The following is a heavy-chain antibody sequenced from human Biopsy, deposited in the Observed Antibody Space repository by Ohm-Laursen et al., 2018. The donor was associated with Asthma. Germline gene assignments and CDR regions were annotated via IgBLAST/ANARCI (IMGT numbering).Heavy chain of an antibody. CDR3: ASDFPKDYVRYNFQF. CDR1: GYSLTDLS. CDR2: HDHEEGGT. J-gene: IGHJ4*02. D-gene: IGHD4-17*01. V-gene: IGHV1-24*01. Sequence: SVKVSRNISGYSLTDLSMHWVRQAPGQGLEWMGGHDHEEGGTVNARRFQGRVTMTEDTSTDTAYMELSSLSSDDTAVYYCASDFPKDYVRYNFQFWGQGTLVTVSS.